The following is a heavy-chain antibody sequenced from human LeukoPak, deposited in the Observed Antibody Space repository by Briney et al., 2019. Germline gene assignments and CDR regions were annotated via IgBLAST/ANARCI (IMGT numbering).Heavy chain of an antibody. CDR3: ARDYGGNSFDY. J-gene: IGHJ4*02. Sequence: ASVKVSCKASGYTFTGYYMYWVRQAPGQGLEWVGWINANSGGTNYAQDFQGRVTMTRDTSISTAYMELSRLRSDDTAVYYCARDYGGNSFDYWGQGTLVAVSS. V-gene: IGHV1-2*02. CDR2: INANSGGT. CDR1: GYTFTGYY. D-gene: IGHD4-23*01.